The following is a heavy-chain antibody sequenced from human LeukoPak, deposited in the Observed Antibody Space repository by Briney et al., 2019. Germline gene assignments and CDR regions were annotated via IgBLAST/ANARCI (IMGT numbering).Heavy chain of an antibody. CDR3: SRDPRHSDY. CDR1: GFTFSDSY. CDR2: ISGSSSDV. J-gene: IGHJ4*02. Sequence: GGSLRLSCAASGFTFSDSYMTWIRQAPGKGLELLSYISGSSSDVNYIDSVRGRFTISRDNAKNSLYLHMNSLTVEDTAVYYCSRDPRHSDYWGQGALVTVSS. V-gene: IGHV3-11*01.